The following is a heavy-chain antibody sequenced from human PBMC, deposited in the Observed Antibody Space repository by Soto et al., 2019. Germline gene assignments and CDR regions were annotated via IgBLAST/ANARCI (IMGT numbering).Heavy chain of an antibody. CDR3: AIDGSRQLWLIGYYYGMDV. J-gene: IGHJ6*02. CDR1: GYTFTSYG. CDR2: ISAYNGNT. Sequence: ASVKVSCKASGYTFTSYGISWVRQAPGQGLEWMGWISAYNGNTNYAQKLQGRVTMTTDTSTSTAYMELRSLRSDDTAVYYCAIDGSRQLWLIGYYYGMDVWGQGTTVTVSS. V-gene: IGHV1-18*01. D-gene: IGHD5-18*01.